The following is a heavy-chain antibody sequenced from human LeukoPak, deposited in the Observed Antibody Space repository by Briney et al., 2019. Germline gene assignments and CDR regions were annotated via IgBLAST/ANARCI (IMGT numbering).Heavy chain of an antibody. D-gene: IGHD1-26*01. CDR1: GGTFSSYA. V-gene: IGHV1-69*05. CDR3: ARAHQWELRIGYYYMDV. CDR2: IIPIFGTA. Sequence: SVKVSCKASGGTFSSYAISWVRQAPGQGLEWMGGIIPIFGTADYAQKFQGRVTITTDESTSTAYMELSSLISEDTAVYYCARAHQWELRIGYYYMDVWGKGTTVTVSS. J-gene: IGHJ6*03.